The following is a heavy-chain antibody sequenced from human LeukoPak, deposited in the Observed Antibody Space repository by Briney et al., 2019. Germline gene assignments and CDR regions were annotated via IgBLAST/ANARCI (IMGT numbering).Heavy chain of an antibody. CDR1: GFTFSNAW. CDR3: TTDGYDILTGYNTDAFDI. J-gene: IGHJ3*02. Sequence: KPGGSLRLSRAASGFTFSNAWMSWVRQAPGKGLEWVGRIKSKTDGGTTDYAAPVKGRFTISRDDSKNTLYLQMNSLKTEDTAVYYCTTDGYDILTGYNTDAFDIWGQGTMVTVSS. V-gene: IGHV3-15*01. D-gene: IGHD3-9*01. CDR2: IKSKTDGGTT.